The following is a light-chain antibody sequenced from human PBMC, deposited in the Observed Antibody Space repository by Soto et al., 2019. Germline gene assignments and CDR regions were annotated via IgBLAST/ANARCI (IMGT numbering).Light chain of an antibody. J-gene: IGKJ1*01. CDR2: GAS. CDR3: QQYNDWPRT. CDR1: QSVNSN. V-gene: IGKV3-15*01. Sequence: EIVMTQSPATLSVSPGERATLSCRASQSVNSNLVWYQQKPGQAPRLLIYGASTRATGIPARFSGSGSGTEFTLTISSLQSEDFAVYYCQQYNDWPRTFGEGTKVETK.